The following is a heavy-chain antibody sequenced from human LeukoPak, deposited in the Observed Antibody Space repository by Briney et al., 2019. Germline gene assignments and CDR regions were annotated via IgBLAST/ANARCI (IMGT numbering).Heavy chain of an antibody. CDR1: GCTFSSYS. J-gene: IGHJ4*02. CDR3: ARAKNYYDSSRPDLDY. CDR2: ISSSSSYI. D-gene: IGHD3-22*01. V-gene: IGHV3-21*01. Sequence: GGSLRLSCAVSGCTFSSYSMNWVRQAPGKGLEWISSISSSSSYIYYASSVTGRFTISRDNAKNSLYLQITSVRAEDTAVYYCARAKNYYDSSRPDLDYWGQGALVT.